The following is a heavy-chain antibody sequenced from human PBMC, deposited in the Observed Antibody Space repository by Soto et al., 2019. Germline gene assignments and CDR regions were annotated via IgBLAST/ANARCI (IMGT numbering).Heavy chain of an antibody. D-gene: IGHD3-10*01. J-gene: IGHJ6*02. CDR3: ARDRGWARGAAKDV. CDR1: GGSISSGGYY. CDR2: IYYSGST. V-gene: IGHV4-31*03. Sequence: QVQLQESGPGLVKPSQTLSLTCTVSGGSISSGGYYWSWIRQHPGKGLEWIGYIYYSGSTYYNPALTRRVTISVDTSKNQFSLTLSSVTAADTAVYYCARDRGWARGAAKDVWGQGTTVTVSS.